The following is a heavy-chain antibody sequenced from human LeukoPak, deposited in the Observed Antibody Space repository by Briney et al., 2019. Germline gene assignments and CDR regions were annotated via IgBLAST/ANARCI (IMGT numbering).Heavy chain of an antibody. CDR3: ARDSYGRYDYVWGSYRLFDY. CDR2: TYYRSKWYN. CDR1: GDSVSSNSAA. V-gene: IGHV6-1*01. Sequence: SQTLSLTCAISGDSVSSNSAAWNWIRQSPSRGLEWLGSTYYRSKWYNDYAVFVKSRITINPDTSKNQFSLQLNSVTPEDTAVYYCARDSYGRYDYVWGSYRLFDYWGQGTLVTVSS. J-gene: IGHJ4*02. D-gene: IGHD3-16*02.